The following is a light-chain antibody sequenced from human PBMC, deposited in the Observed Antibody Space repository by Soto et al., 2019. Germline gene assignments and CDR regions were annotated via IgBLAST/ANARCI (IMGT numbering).Light chain of an antibody. CDR1: QSVSRN. CDR2: GAS. Sequence: EIVLTQSPGTLSLSPGERATLSCRASQSVSRNLAWYQQKPGQAPRFLIYGASSGATGIPDRFSGSGSGTDFTLTISRLEPEDFALYYCQQYGGSLTFGGGTKVDIK. CDR3: QQYGGSLT. V-gene: IGKV3-20*01. J-gene: IGKJ4*01.